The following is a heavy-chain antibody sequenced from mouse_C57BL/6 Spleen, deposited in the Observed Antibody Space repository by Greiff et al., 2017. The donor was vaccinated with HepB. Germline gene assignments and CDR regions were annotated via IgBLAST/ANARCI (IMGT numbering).Heavy chain of an antibody. V-gene: IGHV1-82*01. CDR3: ARSTVYDEAMDY. CDR1: GYAFSSSW. D-gene: IGHD2-3*01. CDR2: IYPGDGDT. Sequence: VQLQQSGPELVKPGASVKISCKASGYAFSSSWMNWVKQRPGKGLEWIGRIYPGDGDTNYNGKFKGKATLTADKSSSTAYMQLSSLTSEDSAVYFCARSTVYDEAMDYWGQGTTLTVSS. J-gene: IGHJ2*01.